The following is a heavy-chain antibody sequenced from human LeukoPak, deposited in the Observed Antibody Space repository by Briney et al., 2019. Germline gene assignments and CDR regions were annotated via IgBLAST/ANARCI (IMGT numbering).Heavy chain of an antibody. CDR3: AKDCGTYAFDY. V-gene: IGHV3-7*01. Sequence: GGSLRLSCAASGFTFSNYWMTWVRQAPGKGLEWVAKIKQDGSEIYYVDSVTGRFTISRDNAKNSLFLQMNSLRAEDTAVYYCAKDCGTYAFDYWGQGTLVTVSS. CDR1: GFTFSNYW. D-gene: IGHD1-26*01. J-gene: IGHJ4*02. CDR2: IKQDGSEI.